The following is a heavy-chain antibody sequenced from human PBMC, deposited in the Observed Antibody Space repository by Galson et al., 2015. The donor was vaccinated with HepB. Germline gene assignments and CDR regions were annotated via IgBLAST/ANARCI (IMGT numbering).Heavy chain of an antibody. CDR2: ISSSSTYI. J-gene: IGHJ2*01. CDR1: GFTFTKYG. CDR3: ARESSDWYFDL. Sequence: LRLSCAASGFTFTKYGMNWVRQAPGKGLEWVSSISSSSTYIYYGVSVKGRFIISRENAKNSVYLQMNSLRAEDTAVYYCARESSDWYFDLWGRGTLVTVSS. V-gene: IGHV3-21*01.